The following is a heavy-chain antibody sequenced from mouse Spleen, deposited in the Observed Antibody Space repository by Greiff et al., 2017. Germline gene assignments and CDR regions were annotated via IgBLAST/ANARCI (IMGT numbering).Heavy chain of an antibody. V-gene: IGHV5-9-4*01. J-gene: IGHJ3*01. CDR3: AKGTWFAY. CDR2: ISSGGSYT. CDR1: GFTFSSYA. Sequence: EVQGVESGGGLVKPGGSLKLSCAASGFTFSSYAMSWVRQSPEKRLEWVAEISSGGSYTYYPDTVTGRFTISRDNAKNTLYLEMSSLRSEDTAMYYCAKGTWFAYWGQGTLVTVSA.